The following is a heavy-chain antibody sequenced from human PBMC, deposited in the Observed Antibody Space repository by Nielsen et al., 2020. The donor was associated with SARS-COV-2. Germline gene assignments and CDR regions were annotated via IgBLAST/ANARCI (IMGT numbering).Heavy chain of an antibody. CDR2: ISYDGSNR. CDR3: ARDQMFRAVHYFYHYNMDV. J-gene: IGHJ6*03. Sequence: SPKISCAASEFSLSFYTMHLVRQAPGKGLEWVALISYDGSNRYHGDSVKGRFTISRDGSKNTLFLQMNSLGPEDTAVYFCARDQMFRAVHYFYHYNMDVWGKGTTVSVSS. V-gene: IGHV3-30-3*01. CDR1: EFSLSFYT. D-gene: IGHD3-10*02.